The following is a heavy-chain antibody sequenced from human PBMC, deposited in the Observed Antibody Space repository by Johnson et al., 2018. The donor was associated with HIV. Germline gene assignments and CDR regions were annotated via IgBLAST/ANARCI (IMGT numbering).Heavy chain of an antibody. J-gene: IGHJ3*02. CDR2: ISSNGGST. V-gene: IGHV3-64*01. D-gene: IGHD3-22*01. CDR3: ARGFVRITMILVADAFDI. Sequence: VHLVESGGGLVQPGGSLRLSCAASGFTFSSYAMHWVRQAPGKGLEYVSAISSNGGSTYYANSVKGRFTISRDNSKNTLYLQMGSLRAEDMAVYYCARGFVRITMILVADAFDIWGQGTMVTVSS. CDR1: GFTFSSYA.